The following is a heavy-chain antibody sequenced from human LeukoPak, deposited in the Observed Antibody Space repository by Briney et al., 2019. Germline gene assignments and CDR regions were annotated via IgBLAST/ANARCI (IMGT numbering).Heavy chain of an antibody. CDR3: AHSPGSTTGTTGNRFDP. J-gene: IGHJ5*02. CDR2: IYWDDEK. D-gene: IGHD1-1*01. Sequence: SGPSLVNPTQTLTLTCTFSGFSLSTSGVGVGWIRQPPGKALVWLALIYWDDEKRYSPSLKSRLTITKDTSKNQVVLTMTNMDPVDTATYYCAHSPGSTTGTTGNRFDPWGQGTLVTVSS. V-gene: IGHV2-5*02. CDR1: GFSLSTSGVG.